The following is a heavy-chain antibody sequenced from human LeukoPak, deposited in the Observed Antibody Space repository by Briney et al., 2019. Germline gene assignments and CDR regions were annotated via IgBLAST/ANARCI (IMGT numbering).Heavy chain of an antibody. Sequence: ASVKVSCKASGYTFTSYAMHWVRQAPGQRLEWMGWINAGNGNTKYSQKFQGRVTITRDTSASTAYMELSSLRSEDTAVYYCARDEGPYYGGNLEYWGQGTMVTVSS. D-gene: IGHD4-23*01. CDR3: ARDEGPYYGGNLEY. CDR2: INAGNGNT. V-gene: IGHV1-3*01. CDR1: GYTFTSYA. J-gene: IGHJ3*01.